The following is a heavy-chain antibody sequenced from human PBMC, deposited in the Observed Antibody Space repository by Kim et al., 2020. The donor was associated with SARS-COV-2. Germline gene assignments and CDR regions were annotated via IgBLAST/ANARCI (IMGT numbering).Heavy chain of an antibody. CDR1: GYTFTNYI. Sequence: ASVKVSCKASGYTFTNYIMHWVRQAPGQRLEWMGWTNAGNGNKRYSQNFTARVTITRDTSASTAYMELSSLRSEDTALYYCTRGISSSLPFFFDCWGQGTLITVSS. V-gene: IGHV1-3*01. D-gene: IGHD6-13*01. CDR2: TNAGNGNK. J-gene: IGHJ4*02. CDR3: TRGISSSLPFFFDC.